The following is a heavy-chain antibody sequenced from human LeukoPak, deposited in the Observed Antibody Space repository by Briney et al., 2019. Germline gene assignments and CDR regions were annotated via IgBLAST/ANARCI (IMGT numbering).Heavy chain of an antibody. D-gene: IGHD6-13*01. CDR1: RGTFSSYA. CDR2: IIPILGIA. J-gene: IGHJ5*02. V-gene: IGHV1-69*04. CDR3: ARDTREAAAITKFDP. Sequence: GASVKVSCKASRGTFSSYAISWVRQAPGQGLEWMGRIIPILGIANYAQKFQGRVTITADKSTSTAYMELSSLRSEDTAVYYCARDTREAAAITKFDPWGQGTLVTVSS.